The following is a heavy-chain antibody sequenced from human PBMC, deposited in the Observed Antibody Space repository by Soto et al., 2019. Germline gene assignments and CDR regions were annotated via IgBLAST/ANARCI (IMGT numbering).Heavy chain of an antibody. V-gene: IGHV1-8*01. CDR1: GYPFTTYD. D-gene: IGHD6-19*01. CDR2: MNPGSGYT. J-gene: IGHJ4*02. CDR3: AAIAVAGTDY. Sequence: QVPVVQSGAEVKKPGASVKVSCEASGYPFTTYDINWVRPATGQGLEWMGWMNPGSGYTGYAQKFQARVTMTRDTSTSTAYMELSRLTSEDTAVYYCAAIAVAGTDYWGQGTLVTVSS.